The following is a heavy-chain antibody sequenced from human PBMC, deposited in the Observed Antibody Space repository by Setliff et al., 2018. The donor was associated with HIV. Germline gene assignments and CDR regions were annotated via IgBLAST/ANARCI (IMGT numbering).Heavy chain of an antibody. V-gene: IGHV3-74*01. CDR3: ARAAYYNGLDV. CDR1: GFDFSNYW. D-gene: IGHD3-10*01. CDR2: IDTDGSRT. J-gene: IGHJ6*02. Sequence: GGSLRLSCAAAGFDFSNYWIHWVRQVAGKGLVWVSHIDTDGSRTAFADSEKGRFTISRDNTKNTVYLQMDSLRAEDTAVYYCARAAYYNGLDVWGQGTTVTVSS.